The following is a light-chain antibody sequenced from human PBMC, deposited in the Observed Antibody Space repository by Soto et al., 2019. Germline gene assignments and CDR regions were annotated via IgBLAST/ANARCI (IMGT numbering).Light chain of an antibody. J-gene: IGLJ1*01. CDR2: DVS. V-gene: IGLV2-14*01. CDR1: SSDVGGYNY. Sequence: QSVLTQPATVSWSPGQSITISCTGTSSDVGGYNYVSWYQQHPGKAPKLMIYDVSNRPSGVSNRFSGSKSGNTASLTISGLQAEDEADYYCSSYTSSSRGVFGTGTKVTVL. CDR3: SSYTSSSRGV.